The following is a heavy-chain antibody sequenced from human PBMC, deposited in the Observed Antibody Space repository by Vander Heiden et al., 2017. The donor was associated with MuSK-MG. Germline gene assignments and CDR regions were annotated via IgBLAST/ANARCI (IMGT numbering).Heavy chain of an antibody. V-gene: IGHV3-66*01. Sequence: EVQLVESGGGLVQPGGSPRLSCAPSGFTVSSNYRSWVRQAPGKGLEWVSVIYSGGRTYYADSVKGRFTISRDNSKNTLYLQMNSLRAEDTAVYYCARGDGIDSSGWYYWGQGTLVTVSS. CDR3: ARGDGIDSSGWYY. J-gene: IGHJ4*02. CDR2: IYSGGRT. CDR1: GFTVSSNY. D-gene: IGHD6-19*01.